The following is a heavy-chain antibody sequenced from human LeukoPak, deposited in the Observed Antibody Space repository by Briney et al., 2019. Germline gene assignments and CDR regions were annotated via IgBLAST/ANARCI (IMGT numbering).Heavy chain of an antibody. J-gene: IGHJ5*02. CDR3: ASRPDYDFWSVTRAPPNWFDP. D-gene: IGHD3-3*01. V-gene: IGHV4-34*01. CDR1: GGSFSGYY. CDR2: INHSGST. Sequence: PSETLSLTCAVYGGSFSGYYWSWIRQPPGKGLEWIGEINHSGSTNYNPSLKSRVTISVDTSKNQFSLKLSSVTAADTAVYYCASRPDYDFWSVTRAPPNWFDPWGQGTLVTVSS.